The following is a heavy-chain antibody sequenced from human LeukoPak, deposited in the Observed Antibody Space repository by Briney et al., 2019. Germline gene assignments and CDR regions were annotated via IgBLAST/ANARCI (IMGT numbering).Heavy chain of an antibody. CDR3: ATDSWLLLRSPYAFDI. J-gene: IGHJ3*02. D-gene: IGHD2-21*01. CDR2: FDPEDGET. CDR1: GYTLTELS. Sequence: GASVKVSCKVSGYTLTELSIHWVRQAPGKGLEWMGGFDPEDGETIYAQEFQGRVTMTEDTSTDTAYMELSSLRSEDTAVYYCATDSWLLLRSPYAFDIWGQGTMVTVSS. V-gene: IGHV1-24*01.